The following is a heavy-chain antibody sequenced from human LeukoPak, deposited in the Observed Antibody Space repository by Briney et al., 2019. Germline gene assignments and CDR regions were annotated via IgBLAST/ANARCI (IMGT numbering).Heavy chain of an antibody. CDR2: IYYSGST. D-gene: IGHD6-6*01. CDR1: GGSISGYY. J-gene: IGHJ4*02. V-gene: IGHV4-59*01. Sequence: SETLSLTCTVSGGSISGYYWSWIRQPPGKGLEWIGYIYYSGSTNYNPSLKSRVTISVDTSKNQFSLKLSSVTAADTAVYYCARSSSGHLPFDYWGQGTLVTVSS. CDR3: ARSSSGHLPFDY.